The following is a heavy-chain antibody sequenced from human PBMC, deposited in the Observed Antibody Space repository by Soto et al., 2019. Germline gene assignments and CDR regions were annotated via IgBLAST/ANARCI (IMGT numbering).Heavy chain of an antibody. J-gene: IGHJ4*02. D-gene: IGHD6-19*01. CDR2: IYYSGST. CDR3: ARDLTAVAGYTFDY. Sequence: QHPGKGLEWIGYIYYSGSTYYNPSLKSRVTISVDTSKNQFSLKLSSVTAADTAVYYCARDLTAVAGYTFDYWGQGTLFTVSS. V-gene: IGHV4-31*02.